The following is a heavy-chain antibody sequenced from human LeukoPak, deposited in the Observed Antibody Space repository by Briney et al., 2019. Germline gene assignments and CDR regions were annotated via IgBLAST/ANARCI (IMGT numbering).Heavy chain of an antibody. D-gene: IGHD4-17*01. CDR1: GGSISSGGYY. CDR2: IYYSGST. CDR3: ARGTATVTTTLYYFDY. Sequence: KPSETLSLTCTVSGGSISSGGYYWSWIRQHPGKGLEWIGYIYYSGSTYYNPSLKSRVTISVDTSKNQFSLKLSSVTAADTAVYYCARGTATVTTTLYYFDYWGQGTLVTVSS. J-gene: IGHJ4*02. V-gene: IGHV4-31*03.